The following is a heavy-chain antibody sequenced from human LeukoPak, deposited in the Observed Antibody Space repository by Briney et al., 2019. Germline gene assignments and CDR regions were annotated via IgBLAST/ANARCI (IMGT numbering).Heavy chain of an antibody. CDR3: ARSRDGYMPN. V-gene: IGHV3-30*04. J-gene: IGHJ4*02. CDR2: ISYDGSNK. CDR1: GFTFSSYA. Sequence: GRSLRLSCAASGFTFSSYAMHWVRQAPGKGLEWVAVISYDGSNKYYADSVKGRFTISRDNSKNTLYLQMNSLRAEDTAVYYCARSRDGYMPNWGQGTLVTVSS. D-gene: IGHD5-24*01.